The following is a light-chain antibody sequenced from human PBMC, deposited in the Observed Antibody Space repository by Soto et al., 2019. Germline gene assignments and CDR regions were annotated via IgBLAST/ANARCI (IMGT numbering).Light chain of an antibody. CDR1: QSLVHSDGIAY. Sequence: DIVLAPSPLSLPVTLGQPASISCMSNQSLVHSDGIAYFSWFQQRPGRSPRRLIYKVSNRDSGVPARFSGSGSGTDFALKISRVEAEDVGVYYCMQGKHWPITFGQGTRLENK. CDR3: MQGKHWPIT. V-gene: IGKV2-30*02. CDR2: KVS. J-gene: IGKJ5*01.